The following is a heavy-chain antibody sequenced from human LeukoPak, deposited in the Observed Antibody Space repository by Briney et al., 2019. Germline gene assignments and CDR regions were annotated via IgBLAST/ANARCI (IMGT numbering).Heavy chain of an antibody. CDR3: ARRTAATYHFDY. J-gene: IGHJ4*02. CDR1: GFTFSSYV. Sequence: PGGSLRLSCAASGFTFSSYVMTWVRQAPGKGLEWVSIINPSGGTTYYADSVKGRFTISRDNSKNTLYLQMNSLRAEDTAVYYCARRTAATYHFDYWGQGTLVTVSS. V-gene: IGHV3-23*01. CDR2: INPSGGTT. D-gene: IGHD6-25*01.